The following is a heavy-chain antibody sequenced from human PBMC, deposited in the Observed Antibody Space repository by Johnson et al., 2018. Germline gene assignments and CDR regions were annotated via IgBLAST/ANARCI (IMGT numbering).Heavy chain of an antibody. CDR3: ALYCSGGGCYDMGGAFDI. D-gene: IGHD2-15*01. V-gene: IGHV3-23*01. Sequence: EVQLLESGGGLVQPGGSLRLSCAASGFTFSNYAMSWVRQAPGKGLEWASAISGSGGCTRPAASVKGRFTIYRDNSKNTLYLQMNSLRAEDTAVYYCALYCSGGGCYDMGGAFDIWGQGTMVTVSS. CDR1: GFTFSNYA. J-gene: IGHJ3*02. CDR2: ISGSGGCT.